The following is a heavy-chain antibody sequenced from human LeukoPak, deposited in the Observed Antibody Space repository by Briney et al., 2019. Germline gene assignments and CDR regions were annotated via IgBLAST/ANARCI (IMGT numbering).Heavy chain of an antibody. CDR3: VRDPSGPGFAFDS. V-gene: IGHV3-74*01. CDR1: GFDFSSNW. D-gene: IGHD1-1*01. J-gene: IGHJ4*02. Sequence: GGSLRLSCAASGFDFSSNWMHWVRHAPGQGLVWVSRIKGDGISTNYADSVKGRFTISRDNSEDTLYLQMNSPRAEDTAVYYCVRDPSGPGFAFDSWGQGALVTVSS. CDR2: IKGDGIST.